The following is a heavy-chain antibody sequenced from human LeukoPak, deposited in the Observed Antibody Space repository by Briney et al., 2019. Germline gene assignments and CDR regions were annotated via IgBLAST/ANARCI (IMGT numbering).Heavy chain of an antibody. V-gene: IGHV3-66*01. CDR1: GFTFNSYW. J-gene: IGHJ4*02. CDR2: IYYDDRT. Sequence: GGSLRLSCAASGFTFNSYWMIGVRQAPGKGLEWVSFIYYDDRTHYSDSVKGRFTISRDNSKNTLYLQMNSLRAEDTAVYYCARDDWGIAYWGQGTLVTVSS. CDR3: ARDDWGIAY. D-gene: IGHD2-21*01.